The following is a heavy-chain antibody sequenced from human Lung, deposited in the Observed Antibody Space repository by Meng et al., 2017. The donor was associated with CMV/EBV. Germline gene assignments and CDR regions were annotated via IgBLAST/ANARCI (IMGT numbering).Heavy chain of an antibody. Sequence: QVQVRETSPALVKPRENQALTGAVAGDSITKHNWWAWVRQPPGKGLEWIGEIPHRGSSAYNPSLKSRVSMSIDKYKNQFSLKLTSVTAADTAVYHCLRRSGGSVWGQGTLVTVSS. CDR1: GDSITKHNW. D-gene: IGHD3-10*01. J-gene: IGHJ1*01. V-gene: IGHV4-4*03. CDR3: LRRSGGSV. CDR2: IPHRGSS.